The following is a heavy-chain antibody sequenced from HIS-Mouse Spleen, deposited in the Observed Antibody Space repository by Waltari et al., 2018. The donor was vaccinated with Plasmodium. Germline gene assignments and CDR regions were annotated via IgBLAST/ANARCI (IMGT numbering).Heavy chain of an antibody. CDR3: ATSGLTGGTYYFDY. Sequence: ESGGGVVQPGRSLRLSCAASGFTFSSYGMHWVRQAPGKGLEWVAVISYDGSNKYYADSVKGRFTISRDNSKNTLYLQMNSLRAEDTAVYYCATSGLTGGTYYFDYWGQGTLVTVSS. V-gene: IGHV3-30*03. D-gene: IGHD7-27*01. CDR1: GFTFSSYG. CDR2: ISYDGSNK. J-gene: IGHJ4*02.